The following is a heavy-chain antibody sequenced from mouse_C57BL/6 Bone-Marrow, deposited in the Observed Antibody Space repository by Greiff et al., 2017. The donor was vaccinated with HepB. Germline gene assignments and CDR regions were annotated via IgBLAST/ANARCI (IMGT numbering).Heavy chain of an antibody. D-gene: IGHD1-1*01. CDR2: IFPGSGST. CDR3: ARVEAYYYGSSYGGY. CDR1: GYTFTDYY. Sequence: QVQLQQSGPELVKPGASVKISCKASGYTFTDYYINWVKQRPGQGLEWIGWIFPGSGSTYYNEKFKGKATLTVDKSSSTAYMLLSSLTSEDSAVYFCARVEAYYYGSSYGGYWGQGTTLTVSS. V-gene: IGHV1-75*01. J-gene: IGHJ2*01.